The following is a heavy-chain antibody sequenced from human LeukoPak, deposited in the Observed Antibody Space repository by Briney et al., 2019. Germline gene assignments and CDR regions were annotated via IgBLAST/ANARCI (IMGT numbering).Heavy chain of an antibody. CDR1: GFTFSNYW. Sequence: GGSLRLPCAASGFTFSNYWMSWVRQAPGKGLEWVSYISSSGSTIYYADSVKGRFTISRDNAKNSLYLQMNSLRAEDTAVYYCARGGVLRYFDWLSVPYYFDYWGQGTLVTVSS. D-gene: IGHD3-9*01. CDR3: ARGGVLRYFDWLSVPYYFDY. CDR2: ISSSGSTI. V-gene: IGHV3-11*01. J-gene: IGHJ4*02.